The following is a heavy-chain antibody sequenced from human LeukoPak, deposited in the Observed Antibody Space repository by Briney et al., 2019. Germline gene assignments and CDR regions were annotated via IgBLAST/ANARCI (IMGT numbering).Heavy chain of an antibody. CDR2: IKQDGSEK. D-gene: IGHD3-22*01. V-gene: IGHV3-7*01. CDR3: ARGDPNYYDSSGYYLDYGMDV. CDR1: GFTFSSYW. J-gene: IGHJ6*02. Sequence: GGSLRLSCAASGFTFSSYWMSWVRQAPGKGLEWVANIKQDGSEKYYVDSVKGRFTISRDNAKNSLYLQMNSLRAEDTAVYHCARGDPNYYDSSGYYLDYGMDVWGQGTTVTVSS.